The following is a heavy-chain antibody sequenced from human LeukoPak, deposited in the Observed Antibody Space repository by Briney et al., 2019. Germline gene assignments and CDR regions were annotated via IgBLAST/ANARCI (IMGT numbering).Heavy chain of an antibody. CDR1: GYSISSGYY. J-gene: IGHJ1*01. Sequence: SETLSLTCSVSGYSISSGYYWGWIRQPPGKGLEWIGIIYHSGSMYYNPSLKSRVTTSVDTSKNQFSLKLSSVTAADTAVYYCARRLLGYCSGGSCYSGYFQHWGQGTLVTVSS. V-gene: IGHV4-38-2*02. CDR3: ARRLLGYCSGGSCYSGYFQH. D-gene: IGHD2-15*01. CDR2: IYHSGSM.